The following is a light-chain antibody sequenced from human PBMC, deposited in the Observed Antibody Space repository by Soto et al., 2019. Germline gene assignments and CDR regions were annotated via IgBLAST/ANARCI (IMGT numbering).Light chain of an antibody. Sequence: QSVLTQPRSVSGSPGQSVTISCTGTSSEVGGYNYVSWYQQHPGKAPKLMIFDVSKRPSGVPDRFSGSKSANTASLTISGLQAEDAADYYCCSYAGSYTYVFGTGTKVTVL. CDR3: CSYAGSYTYV. CDR1: SSEVGGYNY. J-gene: IGLJ1*01. CDR2: DVS. V-gene: IGLV2-11*01.